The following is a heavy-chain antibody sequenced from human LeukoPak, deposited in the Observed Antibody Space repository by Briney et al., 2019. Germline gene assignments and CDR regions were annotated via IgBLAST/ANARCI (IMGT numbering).Heavy chain of an antibody. CDR1: GFTFSNYW. V-gene: IGHV3-74*01. D-gene: IGHD3-9*01. CDR3: AKAGPGNYDILTGYPDFDY. J-gene: IGHJ4*02. CDR2: INSDGSSA. Sequence: GGSLRLSCAASGFTFSNYWMHWVRQAPGKGLVWVSRINSDGSSASYADSVKGRFTIFRDNSKNTLYLQMNSLRAEDTAVYYCAKAGPGNYDILTGYPDFDYWGQGTLVTVSS.